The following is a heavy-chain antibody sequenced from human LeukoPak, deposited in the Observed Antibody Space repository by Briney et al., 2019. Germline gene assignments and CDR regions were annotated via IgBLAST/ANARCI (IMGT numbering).Heavy chain of an antibody. Sequence: SETLSLTCAVYGGPFSGYYWSWIRQPPGKGLEWIGEINHSGSTNYNPSLKSRVTISVDTSKNQFSLKLSSVTAADTAVYYCARGLLRYFDWLGSKEYWGQGTLVTVSS. CDR3: ARGLLRYFDWLGSKEY. CDR2: INHSGST. V-gene: IGHV4-34*01. J-gene: IGHJ4*02. D-gene: IGHD3-9*01. CDR1: GGPFSGYY.